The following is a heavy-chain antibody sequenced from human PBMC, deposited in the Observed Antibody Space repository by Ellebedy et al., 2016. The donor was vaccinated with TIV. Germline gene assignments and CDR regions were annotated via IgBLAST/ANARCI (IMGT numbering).Heavy chain of an antibody. Sequence: GGSLRLXXAASGFTVGNNYMSWVRQAPGKGLEWVSLIYSRDDTASADSVKGRFTISRDSSKNTLYLQMNSLRADDTAVYYCAPRAIRAPNWGQGTLVTVSS. CDR1: GFTVGNNY. CDR3: APRAIRAPN. J-gene: IGHJ4*02. D-gene: IGHD1-26*01. CDR2: IYSRDDT. V-gene: IGHV3-53*01.